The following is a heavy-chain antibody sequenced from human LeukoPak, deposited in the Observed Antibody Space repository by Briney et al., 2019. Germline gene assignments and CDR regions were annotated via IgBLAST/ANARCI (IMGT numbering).Heavy chain of an antibody. D-gene: IGHD2-2*01. CDR2: ISPSGGST. J-gene: IGHJ4*02. CDR1: GYTFTSYY. Sequence: GASVKVSCKASGYTFTSYYMHWVRQAPGQGLEWMGIISPSGGSTSYAQKFQGRVTMTRDTSTSTVYMELSSLRSEDTAVYYCARGLGPAAVRYYFDYWGQGTLVTVSS. V-gene: IGHV1-46*01. CDR3: ARGLGPAAVRYYFDY.